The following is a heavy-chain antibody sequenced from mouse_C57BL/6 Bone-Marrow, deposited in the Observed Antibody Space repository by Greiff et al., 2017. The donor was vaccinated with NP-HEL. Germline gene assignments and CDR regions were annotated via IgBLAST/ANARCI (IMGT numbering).Heavy chain of an antibody. J-gene: IGHJ1*03. CDR2: IDPSDSYT. V-gene: IGHV1-50*01. CDR3: ARRRTGAWYFDV. Sequence: VKLQQPGAELVKPGASVKLSCKASGYTFTSYWMQWVKQRPGQGLEWIGEIDPSDSYTNYNQKFKGKATLTVDTSSSTAYMQLSSLTSEDSAVYYCARRRTGAWYFDVWGTGTTVTVSS. CDR1: GYTFTSYW.